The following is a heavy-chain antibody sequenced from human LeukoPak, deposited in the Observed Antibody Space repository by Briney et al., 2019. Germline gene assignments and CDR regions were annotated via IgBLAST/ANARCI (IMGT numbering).Heavy chain of an antibody. CDR2: INHSGST. CDR3: ARGGWIQLWPLGY. V-gene: IGHV4-34*01. Sequence: SETLSLTCAVYGGSFSGYYWSWIRQPPGKGLEWIGEINHSGSTNYNPSLKSRVTISVDTSKNQFSLKLSSVTAADTAAYYCARGGWIQLWPLGYWGQGTLVTVSS. CDR1: GGSFSGYY. D-gene: IGHD5-18*01. J-gene: IGHJ4*02.